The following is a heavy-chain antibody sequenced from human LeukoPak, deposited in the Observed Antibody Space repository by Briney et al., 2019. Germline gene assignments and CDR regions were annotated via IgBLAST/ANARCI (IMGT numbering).Heavy chain of an antibody. Sequence: ASVKVSCKASGGTFSSYAINWVRQATGQGLEWMGWMNPNSGNTGYAQKFQGRVTMTRNTSINAAYMELSSLRSEDTAVYYCARGPERYSDSSGSAYFQHWGQGTLVTASS. D-gene: IGHD3-22*01. J-gene: IGHJ1*01. CDR3: ARGPERYSDSSGSAYFQH. CDR2: MNPNSGNT. CDR1: GGTFSSYA. V-gene: IGHV1-8*02.